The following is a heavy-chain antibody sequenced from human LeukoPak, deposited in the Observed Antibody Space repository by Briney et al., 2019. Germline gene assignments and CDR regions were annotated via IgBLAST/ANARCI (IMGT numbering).Heavy chain of an antibody. CDR1: GFTFSSYS. CDR2: ISSSSSTI. V-gene: IGHV3-48*01. D-gene: IGHD2-2*01. CDR3: ARDSVYCSSTSCYGYYYGMDV. J-gene: IGHJ6*02. Sequence: PGGSLRLSCAASGFTFSSYSMNWVRQAPGKGLEGVSYISSSSSTIYYADSVKGRFTISRDNAKNSLYLQMNSLRAEDTAVYYCARDSVYCSSTSCYGYYYGMDVWGQGTTVTVSS.